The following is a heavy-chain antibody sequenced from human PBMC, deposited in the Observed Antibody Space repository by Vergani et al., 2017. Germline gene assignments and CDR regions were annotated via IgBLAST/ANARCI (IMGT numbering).Heavy chain of an antibody. CDR3: ARGFKGEIVAPDDY. D-gene: IGHD5-12*01. Sequence: VQLVESGGGVVQPGRSLRLSCAASGFTFSSYGMHWVRQAPGKGLEWVAVIWYDGSNKYYADSVKGRFTISRDNSKNTLYLQMNSLRAEDTAVYYCARGFKGEIVAPDDYWGQGTLVTVSS. J-gene: IGHJ4*02. CDR2: IWYDGSNK. V-gene: IGHV3-33*01. CDR1: GFTFSSYG.